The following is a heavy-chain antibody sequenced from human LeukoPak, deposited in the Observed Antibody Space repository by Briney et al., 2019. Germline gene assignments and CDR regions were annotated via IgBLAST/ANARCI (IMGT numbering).Heavy chain of an antibody. CDR1: GYTFTSYD. CDR3: AKGFQYSYGFYYYYGMDV. D-gene: IGHD5-18*01. Sequence: ASVKVSCKASGYTFTSYDINWVRQATGQGLEWMGWMNPNSGNTGYAQKFQGRVTMTRNTSISTAYMELSSLRSEDTAVYYCAKGFQYSYGFYYYYGMDVWGQGTTVTVSS. V-gene: IGHV1-8*01. J-gene: IGHJ6*02. CDR2: MNPNSGNT.